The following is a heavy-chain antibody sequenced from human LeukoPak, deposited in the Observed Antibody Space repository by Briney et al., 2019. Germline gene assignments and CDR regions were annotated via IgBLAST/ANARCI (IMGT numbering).Heavy chain of an antibody. Sequence: GASVKVSCKASGYTFTSYGISWVRQAPGQGLEWMGWISAYNGNTNYAQKLQGRATMTTDTSTSTAYMELRSLRSGDTAVYYCARATWATSHCFPWGQGTLVTVSS. CDR2: ISAYNGNT. D-gene: IGHD2-2*01. J-gene: IGHJ4*02. CDR1: GYTFTSYG. CDR3: ARATWATSHCFP. V-gene: IGHV1-18*01.